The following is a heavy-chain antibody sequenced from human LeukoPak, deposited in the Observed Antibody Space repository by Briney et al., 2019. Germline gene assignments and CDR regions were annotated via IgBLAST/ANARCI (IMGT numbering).Heavy chain of an antibody. CDR1: GFTFSSYW. Sequence: GGSLRLSCAASGFTFSSYWMSWVRQAPGKGLEWVANIKQDGSEKYYVDSVKGRFTISRDNAKNSLYLQMNSLRAEDTAVYYCARDLWFYCRDGYNCQEYYYYYMDVWGKGTTVTISS. D-gene: IGHD5-24*01. J-gene: IGHJ6*03. CDR2: IKQDGSEK. V-gene: IGHV3-7*01. CDR3: ARDLWFYCRDGYNCQEYYYYYMDV.